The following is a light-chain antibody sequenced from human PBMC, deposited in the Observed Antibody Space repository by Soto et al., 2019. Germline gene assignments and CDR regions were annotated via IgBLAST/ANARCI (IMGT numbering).Light chain of an antibody. CDR1: QSVSSSY. Sequence: EIVLTQSPGTLSLSPGERATLSCRASQSVSSSYLAWYQQKPGQAPRLLLYGASSRATGIPDRFSGSGSGRDFSLTITRLEPEDFAVYYCQQYGSSPPWTFGHGTKVEIK. CDR3: QQYGSSPPWT. CDR2: GAS. J-gene: IGKJ1*01. V-gene: IGKV3-20*01.